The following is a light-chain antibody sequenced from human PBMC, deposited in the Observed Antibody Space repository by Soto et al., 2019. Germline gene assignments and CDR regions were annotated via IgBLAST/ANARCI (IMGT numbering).Light chain of an antibody. CDR2: EVS. V-gene: IGLV2-14*01. Sequence: QSVLTQPPSASGSPGQSVTISCTGTSSDVGGYNYVSWYQQYPGKAPKLMIYEVSNRPSGVSNRFSGSKSGNTASLTISGLQAEDEADYYCSSYTSSSTLYVFGTGTKLSVL. J-gene: IGLJ1*01. CDR1: SSDVGGYNY. CDR3: SSYTSSSTLYV.